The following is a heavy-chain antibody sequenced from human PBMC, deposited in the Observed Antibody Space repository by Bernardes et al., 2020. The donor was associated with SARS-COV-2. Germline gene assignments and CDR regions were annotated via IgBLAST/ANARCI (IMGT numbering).Heavy chain of an antibody. CDR1: GFTFSNYA. Sequence: VGSLRLSCAASGFTFSNYAMSWVRQAPGKGLEWVSAISGSRGTTYYTDSVKGRFTISRDNSKNTLYLQMNSLRAEDTATYYCAKSDYYGSGRPIFWGQGTMVTVSS. D-gene: IGHD3-10*01. V-gene: IGHV3-23*01. J-gene: IGHJ3*01. CDR2: ISGSRGTT. CDR3: AKSDYYGSGRPIF.